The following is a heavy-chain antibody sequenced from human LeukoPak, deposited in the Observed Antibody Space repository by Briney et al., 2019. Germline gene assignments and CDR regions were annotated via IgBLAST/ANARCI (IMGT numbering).Heavy chain of an antibody. CDR2: ISDRGGSA. CDR3: ARSAARLRYYYAMDV. Sequence: GRSLRLSCAASGFTFSSSAMSWVRQAPGKGLEWVSVISDRGGSAYYADSVKGRFTISRDNSKNTLYLQMSSLRAEDTAVYFCARSAARLRYYYAMDVWGQGTTVTVCS. D-gene: IGHD6-6*01. CDR1: GFTFSSSA. J-gene: IGHJ6*02. V-gene: IGHV3-23*01.